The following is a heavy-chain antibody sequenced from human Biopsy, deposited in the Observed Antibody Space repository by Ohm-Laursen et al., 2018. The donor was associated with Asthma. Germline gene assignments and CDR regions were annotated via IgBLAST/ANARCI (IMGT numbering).Heavy chain of an antibody. Sequence: SSVKVSCKASGGTFSNFAISWVRQAPGQGLEWLGGIMTVFGTTNYAQKFQGRVTITADESTSTAYMEVTSLRSEDTAMYYCARCQVGYSSGWSLLLKKIYYAGMDVWGQGTAVTVSS. CDR3: ARCQVGYSSGWSLLLKKIYYAGMDV. CDR2: IMTVFGTT. J-gene: IGHJ6*02. D-gene: IGHD6-19*01. CDR1: GGTFSNFA. V-gene: IGHV1-69*01.